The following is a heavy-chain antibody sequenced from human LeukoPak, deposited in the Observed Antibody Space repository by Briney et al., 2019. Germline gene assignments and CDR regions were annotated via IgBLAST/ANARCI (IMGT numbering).Heavy chain of an antibody. CDR2: IIPILGIA. Sequence: SVKVSCKASVGTFSSYAISWVRQTPGQGREWMGRIIPILGIANYAQKFQGRATITADKPTSPAYIELSSLRSEDTAVYYCARDAHASDGDPPDYWGQGTLVTVSS. CDR1: VGTFSSYA. V-gene: IGHV1-69*04. CDR3: ARDAHASDGDPPDY. J-gene: IGHJ4*02. D-gene: IGHD4-17*01.